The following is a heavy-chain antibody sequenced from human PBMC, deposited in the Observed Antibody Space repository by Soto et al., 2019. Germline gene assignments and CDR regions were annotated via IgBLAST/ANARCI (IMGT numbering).Heavy chain of an antibody. CDR3: ASGGEYYDENLPHYYFFGMHV. CDR1: GGTFSNYP. D-gene: IGHD3-16*01. V-gene: IGHV1-69*13. CDR2: IIPIFGKA. Sequence: SVKVSCKASGGTFSNYPITWVRRAPGQGLEWLGGIIPIFGKADYTQKFQGRVTITADEPTSTAYREISSLRSEDTAVYYCASGGEYYDENLPHYYFFGMHVWGPGTTVTVSS. J-gene: IGHJ6*02.